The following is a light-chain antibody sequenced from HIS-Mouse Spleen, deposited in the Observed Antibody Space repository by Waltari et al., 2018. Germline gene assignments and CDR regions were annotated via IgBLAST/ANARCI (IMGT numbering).Light chain of an antibody. J-gene: IGLJ3*02. V-gene: IGLV2-23*01. CDR1: SSDVGSYNL. CDR3: CSYAGSSTWV. CDR2: EGS. Sequence: QSALTQPASVSGSPGQSITISCTGTSSDVGSYNLVSWYPQPPGKAPKLMVYEGSKRPSGVSNRFSGSKSGNTASLTISGLQAEDEADYYCCSYAGSSTWVFGGGTKLTVL.